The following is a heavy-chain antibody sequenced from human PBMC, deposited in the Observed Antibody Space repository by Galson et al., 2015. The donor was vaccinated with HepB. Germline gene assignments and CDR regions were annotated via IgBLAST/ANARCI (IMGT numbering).Heavy chain of an antibody. CDR3: ARGVKQWLVGNWFDP. V-gene: IGHV7-4-1*02. J-gene: IGHJ5*02. CDR2: INTNTGNP. Sequence: SCKASGYTFTDYAMNWVRQAPGQGLEWMGWINTNTGNPTYAQGFTGRFVFSLDTSVSTAYLQISSLKAEDTAVYYCARGVKQWLVGNWFDPWGQGTLVTVSS. CDR1: GYTFTDYA. D-gene: IGHD6-19*01.